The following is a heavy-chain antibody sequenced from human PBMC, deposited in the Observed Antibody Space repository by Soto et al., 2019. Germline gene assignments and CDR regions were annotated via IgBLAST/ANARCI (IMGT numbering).Heavy chain of an antibody. CDR2: VCPGGRT. Sequence: VRLQQWGAGLVRPSETLSLPCAVYGGSFNNYCCSWIRQPPGKGLEWIGEVCPGGRTNYSPPLKSQVCTAVGGSKSQFSLRLTSVTVADTAVYYCPRGDYGQYDAYNSFDPWGQANPVPVPS. CDR1: GGSFNNYC. CDR3: PRGDYGQYDAYNSFDP. D-gene: IGHD3-10*01. J-gene: IGHJ5*02. V-gene: IGHV4-34*02.